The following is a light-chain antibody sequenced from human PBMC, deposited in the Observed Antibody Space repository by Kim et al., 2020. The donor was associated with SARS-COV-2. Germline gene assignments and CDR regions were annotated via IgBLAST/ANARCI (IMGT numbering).Light chain of an antibody. J-gene: IGKJ5*01. CDR1: QSVSNNY. CDR2: GAS. Sequence: PGERATLPCRASQSVSNNYLAWYQQKPGQAPRLLIYGASSRATGIPDRFSGSGSGTDFTLTISRLEPEDFAVYYCQQYGSSPPITFGQGTRLEI. V-gene: IGKV3-20*01. CDR3: QQYGSSPPIT.